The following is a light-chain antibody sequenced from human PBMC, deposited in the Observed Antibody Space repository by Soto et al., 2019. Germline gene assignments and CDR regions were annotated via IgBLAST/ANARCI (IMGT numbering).Light chain of an antibody. CDR1: SSDVGSYNL. CDR3: CSYAGSSTWV. J-gene: IGLJ7*01. V-gene: IGLV2-23*02. CDR2: EVS. Sequence: QSVLTQPASVSGSPGQSITIPCTGTSSDVGSYNLVSWYQQHPGKAPKLMIYEVSKRPSGVSNRFSGSKSGNTASLTISGLQAEDEADYYCCSYAGSSTWVFGGGTQLTVL.